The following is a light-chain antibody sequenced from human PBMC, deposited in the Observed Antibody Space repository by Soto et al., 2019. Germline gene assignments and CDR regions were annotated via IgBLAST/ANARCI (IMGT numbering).Light chain of an antibody. V-gene: IGKV3-20*01. CDR2: GGS. J-gene: IGKJ1*01. Sequence: EVVLTQSPGALSLSPGEGVTLSCRASQNIRGNDLAWYRQKRGQAPRLLIYGGSRRADGIPDRFSGRGTGTNFTLTISRLEPEDSAVYYCQDYGTSLPWLFGQGTKLEI. CDR1: QNIRGND. CDR3: QDYGTSLPWL.